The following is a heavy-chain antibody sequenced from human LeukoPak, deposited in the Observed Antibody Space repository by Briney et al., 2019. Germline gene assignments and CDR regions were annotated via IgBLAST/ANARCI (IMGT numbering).Heavy chain of an antibody. CDR1: GFTLSGHW. J-gene: IGHJ5*02. Sequence: GRSLRLSCAASGFTLSGHWMHWVRQAPGKGLVWVSRINSDESTTVYADSVKGRFTISRDNAKNTLYLQMNSLTAEDTAVYYCARSDWFDPWGQGTLVTVSS. V-gene: IGHV3-74*01. CDR2: INSDESTT. CDR3: ARSDWFDP.